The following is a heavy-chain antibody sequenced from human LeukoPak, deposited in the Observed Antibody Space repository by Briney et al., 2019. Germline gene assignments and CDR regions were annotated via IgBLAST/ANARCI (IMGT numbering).Heavy chain of an antibody. V-gene: IGHV1-2*02. J-gene: IGHJ4*02. CDR2: INPKSGDT. CDR1: GYTFTGYY. CDR3: ARDISDRSGKNCYSKRNDY. Sequence: ASVKVSCKASGYTFTGYYIHWVRQAPGQGLEWMGWINPKSGDTSYVQKFQGRVTMTRDTSISTAYMELNRLRSDDTAVYYCARDISDRSGKNCYSKRNDYWGQGTLVTVSS. D-gene: IGHD2-15*01.